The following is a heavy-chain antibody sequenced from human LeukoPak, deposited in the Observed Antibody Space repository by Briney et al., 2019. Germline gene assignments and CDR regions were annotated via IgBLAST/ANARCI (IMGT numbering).Heavy chain of an antibody. V-gene: IGHV3-48*03. CDR1: GFTFSSYE. CDR3: ARVGSYSSGFDY. J-gene: IGHJ4*02. Sequence: GGSLRLSCAASGFTFSSYEMNWVRQAPGKGLEWVSYISSSGSTIYYADSVKGRFTISRDNAKNSLYPQMNSLRAEDTAVYYCARVGSYSSGFDYWGQGTLVTVSS. CDR2: ISSSGSTI. D-gene: IGHD3-16*01.